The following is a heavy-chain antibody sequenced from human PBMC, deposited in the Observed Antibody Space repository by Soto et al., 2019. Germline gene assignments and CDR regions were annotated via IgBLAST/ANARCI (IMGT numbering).Heavy chain of an antibody. Sequence: QVQLVQSGAEVKKPGSSVKVSCKASGGTFSSYAISWVRQAPGQGLEWMGGISAYNGNTNYAQKLQGRVTMTTDTSTSTAYMELRSLRSDDTAVYYCARRGGSVGATAFDYWGQGTLVTVSS. CDR2: ISAYNGNT. J-gene: IGHJ4*02. CDR3: ARRGGSVGATAFDY. CDR1: GGTFSSYA. D-gene: IGHD1-26*01. V-gene: IGHV1-18*01.